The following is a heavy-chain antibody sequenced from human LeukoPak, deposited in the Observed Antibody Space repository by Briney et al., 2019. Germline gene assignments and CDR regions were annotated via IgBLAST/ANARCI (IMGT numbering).Heavy chain of an antibody. CDR3: ARGALITIFGVVKIGNAFDI. CDR2: IYYSGST. CDR1: GGSISSGGYY. D-gene: IGHD3-3*01. Sequence: SETLSLTCTVSGGSISSGGYYWSWIRQHPGKGLEWIGYIYYSGSTYYNPSLKSRVTISVDTSKNQFSLKLSSVTAADTAVYYCARGALITIFGVVKIGNAFDIWGQGTMVTVSS. J-gene: IGHJ3*02. V-gene: IGHV4-31*03.